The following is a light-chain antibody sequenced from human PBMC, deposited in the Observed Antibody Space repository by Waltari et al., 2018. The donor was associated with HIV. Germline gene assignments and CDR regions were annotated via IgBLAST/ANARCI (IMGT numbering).Light chain of an antibody. J-gene: IGLJ2*01. CDR1: SNNIGNYA. CDR3: STWDFSLNSVV. Sequence: QSALTQEASVSGTVGQTVTLSCTGNSNNIGNYAVGWYQPISQGTPNTVVVGNSRPSGIPDRFSGSKSGTIASLTISGLQTEDEAVYYCSTWDFSLNSVVFGGGTKLTV. CDR2: GNS. V-gene: IGLV1-44*01.